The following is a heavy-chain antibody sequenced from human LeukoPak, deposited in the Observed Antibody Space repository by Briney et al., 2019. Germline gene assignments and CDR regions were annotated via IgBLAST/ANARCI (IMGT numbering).Heavy chain of an antibody. CDR3: ARAEYSSSWYYVLWGTDYYYYYYMDV. CDR1: GGSISSSAYH. J-gene: IGHJ6*03. D-gene: IGHD6-13*01. Sequence: SETLSLTCTVSGGSISSSAYHWGWIRQPPGKGLEWIGSIYYSGSTYYNPSLKSRVTISVDTSKNQFSLKLSSVTAADTAVYYCARAEYSSSWYYVLWGTDYYYYYYMDVWGKGTTVTVSS. V-gene: IGHV4-39*07. CDR2: IYYSGST.